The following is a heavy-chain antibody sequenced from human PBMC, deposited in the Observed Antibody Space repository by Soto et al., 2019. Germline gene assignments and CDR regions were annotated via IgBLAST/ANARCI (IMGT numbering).Heavy chain of an antibody. CDR2: MNPNSGNT. V-gene: IGHV1-8*01. CDR1: GYTFTSYD. J-gene: IGHJ4*02. D-gene: IGHD3-10*01. CDR3: ASGNYYGSGSYYTLDY. Sequence: ASVKVSCKASGYTFTSYDINWVRQATGQGLEWMGWMNPNSGNTGCAQKFQGRVTMTRNTSISTAYMELSSLRSEDTAVYYCASGNYYGSGSYYTLDYWGQGTLVTVSS.